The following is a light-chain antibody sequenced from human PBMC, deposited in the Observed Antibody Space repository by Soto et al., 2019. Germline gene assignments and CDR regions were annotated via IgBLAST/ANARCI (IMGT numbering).Light chain of an antibody. J-gene: IGLJ2*01. CDR2: DVS. V-gene: IGLV2-14*01. CDR3: SSYTSSYTLV. CDR1: SSDVGGYNY. Sequence: QPVLTQPASVSGSPGQSSTISCTGTSSDVGGYNYVSWYQQHPGKAPKLMIYDVSNRPSGVSNRFSGPKSGNTASLTISGLHAEDEADYYCSSYTSSYTLVFGGGTKVTVL.